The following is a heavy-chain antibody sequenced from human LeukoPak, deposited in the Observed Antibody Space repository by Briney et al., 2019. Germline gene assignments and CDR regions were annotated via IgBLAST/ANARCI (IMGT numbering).Heavy chain of an antibody. J-gene: IGHJ4*02. CDR3: ARDSSSREYYFDY. CDR1: GFTFSSYW. Sequence: QPGGSLRLSCAASGFTFSSYWVHWVRQAPGKGLVWVSRINSDGSSTSYADSVKGRFNISRDNAKNTLYLQMNSLRAEDTAVYYCARDSSSREYYFDYWGQGTLVTVSS. CDR2: INSDGSST. D-gene: IGHD6-6*01. V-gene: IGHV3-74*01.